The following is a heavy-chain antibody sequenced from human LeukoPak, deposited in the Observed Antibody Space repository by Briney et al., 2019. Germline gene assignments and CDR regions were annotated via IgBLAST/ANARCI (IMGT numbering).Heavy chain of an antibody. CDR1: RGSFSGYY. Sequence: PSETLSLTCAVYRGSFSGYYWSWIRQPPGKGLEWIGEINHSGSTNYNPSLKSRVTISVDTSKNQFSLKLSSVTAADTAVYYCARRSWYYDFWSGYYSDDAFDIWGQGTMVTVSS. D-gene: IGHD3-3*01. J-gene: IGHJ3*02. V-gene: IGHV4-34*01. CDR2: INHSGST. CDR3: ARRSWYYDFWSGYYSDDAFDI.